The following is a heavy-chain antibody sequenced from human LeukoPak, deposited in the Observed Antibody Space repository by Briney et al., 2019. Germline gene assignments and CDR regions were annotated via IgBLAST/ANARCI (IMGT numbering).Heavy chain of an antibody. D-gene: IGHD2-15*01. V-gene: IGHV5-51*01. Sequence: GESLKISCKGSGYSFTSYWIGWVRQMPGKGLEWMGIIYPGDSDTSYSPSFQGQFTISADKSISTAYLQWSSLRASDTAMYYCASRYCSGGSCYSGSWNYWGQGTLVTVSS. J-gene: IGHJ4*02. CDR3: ASRYCSGGSCYSGSWNY. CDR2: IYPGDSDT. CDR1: GYSFTSYW.